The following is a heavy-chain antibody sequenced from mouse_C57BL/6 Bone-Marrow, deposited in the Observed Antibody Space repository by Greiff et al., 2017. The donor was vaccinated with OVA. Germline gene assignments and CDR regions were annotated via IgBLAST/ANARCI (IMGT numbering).Heavy chain of an antibody. CDR2: IPPNSGST. V-gene: IGHV1-64*01. CDR1: GYTFTSYW. J-gene: IGHJ2*01. CDR3: ARPPYDGSTLYYFDY. D-gene: IGHD1-1*01. Sequence: QVQLQQPGAELVKPGASVKLSCKASGYTFTSYWMHWVKQRPGQGLEWIGMIPPNSGSTNYNEKFKSKATLTVDKSSSTAYMQLSSLTSEYSAVYYCARPPYDGSTLYYFDYWGQGTTLTVSS.